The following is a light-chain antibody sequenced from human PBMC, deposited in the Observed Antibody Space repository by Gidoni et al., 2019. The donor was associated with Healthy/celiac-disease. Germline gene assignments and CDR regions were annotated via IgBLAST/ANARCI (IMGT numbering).Light chain of an antibody. CDR1: NTGSKS. J-gene: IGLJ1*01. CDR2: DDS. CDR3: QVWDSSSDHYV. Sequence: SYVLTQPPPVSVAPGQTARITCGGNNTGSKSVHWYQQKPGQAPVLVVYDDSGRPSGIPERFSGSNSGNTATLTISWVEAGDEADYYCQVWDSSSDHYVFGTGTKVTVL. V-gene: IGLV3-21*02.